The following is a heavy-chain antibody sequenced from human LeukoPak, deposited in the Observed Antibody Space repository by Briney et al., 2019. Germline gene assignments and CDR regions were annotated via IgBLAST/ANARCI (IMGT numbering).Heavy chain of an antibody. D-gene: IGHD6-19*01. Sequence: GGSLRLSCAASGFTFSSYWMSWVRQAPGKGLEWVANIQQDGSEKYYVDSVKGRFTISRDNAKNSLYLQMNNLRAEDTAVYYCARGRRSDSSGPPYFDYWGQGTLVTVSS. CDR3: ARGRRSDSSGPPYFDY. J-gene: IGHJ4*02. CDR2: IQQDGSEK. CDR1: GFTFSSYW. V-gene: IGHV3-7*01.